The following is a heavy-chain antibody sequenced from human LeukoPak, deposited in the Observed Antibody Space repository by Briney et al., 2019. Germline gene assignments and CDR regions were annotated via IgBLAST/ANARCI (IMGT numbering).Heavy chain of an antibody. D-gene: IGHD6-13*01. J-gene: IGHJ4*02. Sequence: PSQTLSLTCTVSGDSISSGTYYWSWIRQPAGKGLEWIGRIFTSGSTNYNPSLKSRVTISVDTSKNQFSLKLSSVTAADTAVYYCARVGIAAAGTRFDYWGQGTLVTVSS. CDR3: ARVGIAAAGTRFDY. CDR1: GDSISSGTYY. V-gene: IGHV4-61*02. CDR2: IFTSGST.